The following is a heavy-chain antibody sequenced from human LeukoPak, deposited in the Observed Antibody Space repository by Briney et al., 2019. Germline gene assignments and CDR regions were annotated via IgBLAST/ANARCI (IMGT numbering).Heavy chain of an antibody. Sequence: GGSLRLSCAASGFTFNNYGMSWVRQAPGKGLEWVSAVGASYSTYYADSVKGRFTVSRDNSKNTLYLQMNSLGAEDTAVYYCAKVMLGHYYIDVWGKGTTVTISS. D-gene: IGHD7-27*01. CDR3: AKVMLGHYYIDV. CDR1: GFTFNNYG. CDR2: VGASYST. V-gene: IGHV3-23*01. J-gene: IGHJ6*03.